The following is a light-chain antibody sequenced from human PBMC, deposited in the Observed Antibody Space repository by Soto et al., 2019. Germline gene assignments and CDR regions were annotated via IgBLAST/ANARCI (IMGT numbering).Light chain of an antibody. CDR3: CSYAGSYTLYV. CDR1: SSDVGGYNY. Sequence: SALTQPRSVSGSPGQSVTISCTGTSSDVGGYNYVSWYQQHPGKAPKLMIYDVSKRPSGVPDRFSGSKSGNTASLTIPGLQAEDEADYYCCSYAGSYTLYVFGTGTKVTV. J-gene: IGLJ1*01. CDR2: DVS. V-gene: IGLV2-11*01.